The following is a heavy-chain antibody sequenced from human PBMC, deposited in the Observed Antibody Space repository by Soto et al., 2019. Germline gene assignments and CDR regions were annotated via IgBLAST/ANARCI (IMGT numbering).Heavy chain of an antibody. CDR2: ISATGGGT. J-gene: IGHJ5*01. Sequence: GSLRLSCAASGFKFSNYAMSWVRQAPGKGLEWVSLISATGGGTYYADSVKGRFTTSRDNSHNTLYLQVHSLTAEDTAVYYCAKDRRAGGNSALYFDFWGQGAQVTVSS. CDR1: GFKFSNYA. V-gene: IGHV3-23*01. D-gene: IGHD3-16*01. CDR3: AKDRRAGGNSALYFDF.